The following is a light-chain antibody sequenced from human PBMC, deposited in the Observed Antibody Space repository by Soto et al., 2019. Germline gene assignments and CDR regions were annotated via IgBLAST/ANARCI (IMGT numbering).Light chain of an antibody. J-gene: IGLJ1*01. CDR2: DVS. Sequence: QSVLTQPASVSGSPGQSITISCTGSSSDVSGYNYVSWYQHLPGKAPELMIYDVSNRPSGVSNRFSGSKSGNTASLTISGLQADDESDYYCNPWTSSVTNVFGTGPKVTVL. CDR3: NPWTSSVTNV. V-gene: IGLV2-14*03. CDR1: SSDVSGYNY.